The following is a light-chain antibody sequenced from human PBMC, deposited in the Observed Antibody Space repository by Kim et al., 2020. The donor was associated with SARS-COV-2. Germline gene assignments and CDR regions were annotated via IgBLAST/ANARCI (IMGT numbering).Light chain of an antibody. Sequence: SASVGDRVTITCRASQGIFNYLNWYQQKPGKAPKLLIYDTSTLEIGVSSRFSGSGSGTDFTFTITNLQPDDVATYYCQHYRNLPLTFGGGTKLEI. CDR3: QHYRNLPLT. CDR1: QGIFNY. V-gene: IGKV1-33*01. CDR2: DTS. J-gene: IGKJ4*01.